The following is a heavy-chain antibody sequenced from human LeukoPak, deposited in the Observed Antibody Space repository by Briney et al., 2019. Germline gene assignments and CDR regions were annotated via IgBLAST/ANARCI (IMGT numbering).Heavy chain of an antibody. V-gene: IGHV3-21*01. CDR2: ISSSSNYI. Sequence: GGSLRLSCAASGFTFSSYSMNWVRQAPGKGLEWDSSISSSSNYIYYADSVRGRFTISRDDAKNSLYLQMNSLRAEDTAVYYCARGGSAGDYWGQGTLVTVSS. CDR1: GFTFSSYS. CDR3: ARGGSAGDY. J-gene: IGHJ4*02. D-gene: IGHD2-15*01.